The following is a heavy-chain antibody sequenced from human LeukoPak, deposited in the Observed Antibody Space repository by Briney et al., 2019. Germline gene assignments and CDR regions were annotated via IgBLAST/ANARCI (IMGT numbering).Heavy chain of an antibody. CDR1: GYTFTSYG. V-gene: IGHV1-18*01. J-gene: IGHJ3*02. D-gene: IGHD3-22*01. CDR3: ARELYYYDSSGYYSHAFDI. CDR2: ISACNGNT. Sequence: ASVKVSCKASGYTFTSYGISWVRQAPGQGLEWMGWISACNGNTNYAQKLQGRVTMTTDTSTSTAYMELRSLRSDDTAVYYCARELYYYDSSGYYSHAFDIWGQGTMVTVSS.